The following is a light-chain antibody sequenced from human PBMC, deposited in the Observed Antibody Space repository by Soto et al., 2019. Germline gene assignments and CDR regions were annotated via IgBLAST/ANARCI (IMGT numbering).Light chain of an antibody. Sequence: EIVLTQSPGTLSLSPGERATLSCRASQSVSSSYLAWYQQKPGQAPRLLIYGASSRATGIPDRFSGSGSGTAFTLSISRLEPGDFGVYYCQPYGSSPRTFGQGTKVEIK. CDR2: GAS. J-gene: IGKJ1*01. CDR3: QPYGSSPRT. V-gene: IGKV3-20*01. CDR1: QSVSSSY.